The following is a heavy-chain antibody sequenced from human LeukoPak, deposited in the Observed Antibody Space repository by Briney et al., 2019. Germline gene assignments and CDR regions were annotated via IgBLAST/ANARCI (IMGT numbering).Heavy chain of an antibody. J-gene: IGHJ4*02. V-gene: IGHV1-58*02. Sequence: TSVKVSRKASGFTFTSSAMQWVRQARGQRLEWIGWIVVGSGNTNYAQKFQERVTITRDMSTSTAYMELSSLRSEDTAVYYCAASRPGGGSVRIPHYWGQGTLVTVSS. CDR2: IVVGSGNT. CDR3: AASRPGGGSVRIPHY. D-gene: IGHD1-14*01. CDR1: GFTFTSSA.